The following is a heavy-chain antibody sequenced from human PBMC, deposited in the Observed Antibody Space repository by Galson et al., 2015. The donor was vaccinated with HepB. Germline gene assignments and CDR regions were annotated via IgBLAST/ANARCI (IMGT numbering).Heavy chain of an antibody. CDR2: IRNKPNSYAT. D-gene: IGHD3-10*01. CDR1: GFTFSGSA. V-gene: IGHV3-73*01. Sequence: SLRLSCAASGFTFSGSAMHWVRQASGKGLEWVGRIRNKPNSYATAYAASVKGRFTISRDDSKNTAYLQVNSLKTEDTAVYYCTRQVPDYYGSGSLYGMDVWGQGTTVTVSS. CDR3: TRQVPDYYGSGSLYGMDV. J-gene: IGHJ6*02.